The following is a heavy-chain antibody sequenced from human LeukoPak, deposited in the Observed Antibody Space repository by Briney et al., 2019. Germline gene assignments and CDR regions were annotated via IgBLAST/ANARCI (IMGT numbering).Heavy chain of an antibody. V-gene: IGHV3-21*01. CDR2: ISSSSSYI. D-gene: IGHD3-16*01. CDR3: ARDLGY. Sequence: GGSLRFFCAASGFTFSSYSMNWVRQAPGKGLEWVSSISSSSSYIYYVDSVKGRFTISRDNAKNSLYLQMSSLRAEDTAVYYCARDLGYWGQGTLVTVSS. CDR1: GFTFSSYS. J-gene: IGHJ4*02.